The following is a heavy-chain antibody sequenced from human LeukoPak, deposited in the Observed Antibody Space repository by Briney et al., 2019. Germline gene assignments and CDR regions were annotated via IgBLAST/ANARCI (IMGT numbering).Heavy chain of an antibody. CDR1: GVSISSDY. J-gene: IGHJ5*02. V-gene: IGHV4-59*08. Sequence: PSETLSLTCTVSGVSISSDYWSWIRLPPGKGLEWIGYMYYSGSSNYNPSLKSRVTMSVDTSKNQFSLKLTSVTAADTAVYYCARRLRQNLFDPWGQGTLVTVSS. CDR3: ARRLRQNLFDP. CDR2: MYYSGSS. D-gene: IGHD4-17*01.